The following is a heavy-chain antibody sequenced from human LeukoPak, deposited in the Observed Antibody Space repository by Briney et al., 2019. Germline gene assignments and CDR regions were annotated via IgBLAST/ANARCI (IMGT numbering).Heavy chain of an antibody. J-gene: IGHJ4*02. V-gene: IGHV3-23*01. CDR2: ISGSGGST. D-gene: IGHD5-18*01. Sequence: SGGSLRLSCAASGFTFSSYAMSWVRQAPGKGLEWVSAISGSGGSTHYADSVKGRFTISRDNSKNTLYLQMNSLRAEDTAVYYCAKDPRAPGYSYGYVSLFDYWGQGTLVTVSS. CDR3: AKDPRAPGYSYGYVSLFDY. CDR1: GFTFSSYA.